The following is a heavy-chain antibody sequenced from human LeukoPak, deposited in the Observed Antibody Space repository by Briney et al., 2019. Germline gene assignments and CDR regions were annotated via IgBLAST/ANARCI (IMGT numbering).Heavy chain of an antibody. J-gene: IGHJ4*02. CDR1: GFTFSDYY. CDR2: ISSSSSYT. V-gene: IGHV3-11*06. Sequence: PGGSLRLPCAASGFTFSDYYMSWIRQAPGKGLEWVSYISSSSSYTNYADSVKGRFTISRDNAKNSLYLQMNSLRAEDTAVYYCARGRRTSGYRFDYWGQGTLVTVSS. D-gene: IGHD5-18*01. CDR3: ARGRRTSGYRFDY.